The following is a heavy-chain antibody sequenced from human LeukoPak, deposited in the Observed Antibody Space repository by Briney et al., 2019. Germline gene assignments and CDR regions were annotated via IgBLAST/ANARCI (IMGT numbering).Heavy chain of an antibody. CDR1: GFTFSAYW. J-gene: IGHJ4*02. D-gene: IGHD4-17*01. CDR2: IKEDGSQK. Sequence: GGSLRLSCAASGFTFSAYWMTWVRQAPGKGLEWVANIKEDGSQKYYVDSVKGRFTISRNNAKNSLYLQMNSLRAEDTAVYYCARSPAVTNFDYWGQGTLVTVSS. CDR3: ARSPAVTNFDY. V-gene: IGHV3-7*01.